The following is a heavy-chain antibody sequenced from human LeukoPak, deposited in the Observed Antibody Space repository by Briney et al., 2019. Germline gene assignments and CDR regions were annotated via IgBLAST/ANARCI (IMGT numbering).Heavy chain of an antibody. CDR2: IYYSGST. CDR3: ARRDRYYFDY. V-gene: IGHV4-39*01. Sequence: SETLSLTCTVSGGSISSSIYYWGWIRQTPGKGLEWIANIYYSGSTYYNPSLKSRVTISVDTSKNQFSLKLGSVTAADTAVYYCARRDRYYFDYWGQGTLVTVSS. D-gene: IGHD3-22*01. J-gene: IGHJ4*02. CDR1: GGSISSSIYY.